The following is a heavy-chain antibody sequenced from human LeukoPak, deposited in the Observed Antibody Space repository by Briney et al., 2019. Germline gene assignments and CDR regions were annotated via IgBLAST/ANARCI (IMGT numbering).Heavy chain of an antibody. J-gene: IGHJ5*02. D-gene: IGHD6-6*01. CDR2: ISGSGGST. Sequence: GGSLRLSCAASGFTFSSYAMNWVRQAPGKGLEWVSAISGSGGSTYYADSVKGRSTISRDNSKNTLYLQMNSLRAEDTAVYYCARGQLVGFWFDPWGQGTLVTVSS. V-gene: IGHV3-23*01. CDR1: GFTFSSYA. CDR3: ARGQLVGFWFDP.